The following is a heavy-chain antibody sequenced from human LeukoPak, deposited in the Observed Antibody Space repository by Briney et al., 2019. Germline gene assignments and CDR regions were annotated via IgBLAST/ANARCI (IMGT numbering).Heavy chain of an antibody. Sequence: GGSLRLSCAASGFTFSSYGMHWVRQAPGKGLEWVSSISRSGGSTQYAASVQGRFTISRDNSKNTLYLQMNSLRAEDTAVYYCAKGDNSGYLDYWGQGTLVTVSS. CDR2: ISRSGGST. D-gene: IGHD3-22*01. V-gene: IGHV3-23*01. CDR1: GFTFSSYG. CDR3: AKGDNSGYLDY. J-gene: IGHJ4*02.